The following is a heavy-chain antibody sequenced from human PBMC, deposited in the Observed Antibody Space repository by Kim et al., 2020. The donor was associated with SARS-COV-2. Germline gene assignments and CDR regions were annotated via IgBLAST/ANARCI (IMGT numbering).Heavy chain of an antibody. J-gene: IGHJ6*02. V-gene: IGHV3-53*04. Sequence: GGSLRLSCAASGFTVSSNYMSWVRQAPGKGLEWVSVIYSGGSTYYADSVKGRFTISRHNSKNTLYLQMNSLRAEDTAVYYCARDAPGDVVVPAAMFYYYGMDVWGQGTTVTVSS. CDR3: ARDAPGDVVVPAAMFYYYGMDV. D-gene: IGHD2-2*01. CDR1: GFTVSSNY. CDR2: IYSGGST.